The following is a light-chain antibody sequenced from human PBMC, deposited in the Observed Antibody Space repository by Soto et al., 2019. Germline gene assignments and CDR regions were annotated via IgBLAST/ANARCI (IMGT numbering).Light chain of an antibody. CDR3: QRYNTVPWA. CDR2: GAS. CDR1: LAISNY. J-gene: IGKJ1*01. Sequence: DIQMTQSPSSLSAFVGDRVTITCRASLAISNYLAWYQQRPGKVPKLLFYGASTLQSGVPSRFAGSGSGTEFSLTITSLQPEDVATYYCQRYNTVPWAFGQGTKVEIK. V-gene: IGKV1-27*01.